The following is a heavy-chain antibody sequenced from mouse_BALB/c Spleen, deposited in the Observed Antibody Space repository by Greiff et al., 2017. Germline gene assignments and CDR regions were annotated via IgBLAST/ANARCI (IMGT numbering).Heavy chain of an antibody. Sequence: VHLVESGAELARPGASVKMSCKASGYTFTSYTMHWVKQRPGQGLEWIGYINPSSGYTNYNQKFKDKATLTADKSSSTAYMQLSSLTSEDSAVYYCARSEMITRDWGQGTTLTVSS. CDR1: GYTFTSYT. CDR2: INPSSGYT. J-gene: IGHJ2*01. V-gene: IGHV1-4*01. D-gene: IGHD2-4*01. CDR3: ARSEMITRD.